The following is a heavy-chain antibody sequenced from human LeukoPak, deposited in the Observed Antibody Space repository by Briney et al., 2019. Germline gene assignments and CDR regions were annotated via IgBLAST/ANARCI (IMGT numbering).Heavy chain of an antibody. CDR2: IYHSGST. J-gene: IGHJ4*02. CDR1: GGSISSSNW. D-gene: IGHD3-22*01. V-gene: IGHV4-4*02. Sequence: PSETLSLTCAVSGGSISSSNWWSWVRQPPGKGLEWIGEIYHSGSTNYNPSLKSRVTISVDTSKNQFSLKLSSVTAADTAVYYCARVGDSSGYFAYYFDYWGQGTLVTVSS. CDR3: ARVGDSSGYFAYYFDY.